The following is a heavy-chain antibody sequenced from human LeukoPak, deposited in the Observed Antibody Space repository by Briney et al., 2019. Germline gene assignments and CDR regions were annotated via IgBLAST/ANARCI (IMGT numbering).Heavy chain of an antibody. CDR3: AKGPGGIAVTTFDY. CDR1: GFTFSRYW. Sequence: GGSLRLSCAASGFTFSRYWIHWVRQAPGKGLEWVSRINPDGSTTTYADSVKGRFTISRDNAKNTVYLQMNSLRAEDTAIYYCAKGPGGIAVTTFDYWGQGTLVTVSS. J-gene: IGHJ4*02. V-gene: IGHV3-74*01. D-gene: IGHD4-17*01. CDR2: INPDGSTT.